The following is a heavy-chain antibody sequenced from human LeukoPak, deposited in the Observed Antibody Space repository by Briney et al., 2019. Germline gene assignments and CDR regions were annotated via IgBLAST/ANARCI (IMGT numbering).Heavy chain of an antibody. V-gene: IGHV4-59*01. Sequence: PSETLSLTCTVSGVSINSYYWSWIRQPPGKGLEWSGYIYYSGSTNYNPSLKSRVTISVDTSKNQFSLKLSSVTAADTAVYYCARADVNNWFDPWGQGTLVTVSS. CDR3: ARADVNNWFDP. CDR2: IYYSGST. J-gene: IGHJ5*02. CDR1: GVSINSYY.